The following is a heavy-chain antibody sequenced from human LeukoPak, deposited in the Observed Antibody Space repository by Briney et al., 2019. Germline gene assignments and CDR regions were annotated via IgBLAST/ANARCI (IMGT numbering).Heavy chain of an antibody. V-gene: IGHV4-39*07. CDR3: AREGELWSHFDWFDP. J-gene: IGHJ5*02. CDR1: GDSISSGGYF. Sequence: SETLALTCTVSGDSISSGGYFWVWIRQPPGKGLEWIGRIYTSGSTNYNPSLKSRVTMSVDTSKNQFSLKLSSVTAADTAVYYCAREGELWSHFDWFDPWGQGTLVTVSS. D-gene: IGHD5-18*01. CDR2: IYTSGST.